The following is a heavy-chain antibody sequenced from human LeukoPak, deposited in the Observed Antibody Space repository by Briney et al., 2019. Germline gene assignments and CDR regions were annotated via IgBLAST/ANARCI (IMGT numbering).Heavy chain of an antibody. V-gene: IGHV3-23*01. J-gene: IGHJ4*02. CDR3: AKYRISAPPPRDFDS. D-gene: IGHD6-6*01. CDR2: IDSSGGGI. CDR1: GFTFINYA. Sequence: GGSLRLSCEASGFTFINYAMTWVRQGPGKGLEWVSVIDSSGGGIHYADAVKGRFIVSRDNSKNTAFLQMNSLRAEDTAVYYCAKYRISAPPPRDFDSWGQGTLVTVSS.